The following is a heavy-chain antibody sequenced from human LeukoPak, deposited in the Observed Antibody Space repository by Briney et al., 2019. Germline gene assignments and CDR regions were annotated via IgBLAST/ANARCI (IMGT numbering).Heavy chain of an antibody. D-gene: IGHD4-17*01. CDR1: GGSISSDS. V-gene: IGHV4-59*01. Sequence: SETLSLTCTVSGGSISSDSWSWIRQPPGKGLEWIGYISYIGSTNYNPSLKSRVTISIDTSKNQFSLKLNSVTAADTAVYYCARDYGDSSTTHGFDIWGQGTMITVSS. CDR2: ISYIGST. CDR3: ARDYGDSSTTHGFDI. J-gene: IGHJ3*02.